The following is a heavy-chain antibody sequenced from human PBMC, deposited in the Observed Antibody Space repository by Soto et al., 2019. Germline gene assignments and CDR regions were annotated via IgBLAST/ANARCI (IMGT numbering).Heavy chain of an antibody. V-gene: IGHV3-23*01. Sequence: GESLKISCAASGFTFSSYAMSWVRQAPGKGLEWVSAISGSGGSTYYADSVKGRFTISRDNSKNTLYLQMNSLRAEDTAVYYCAKGDWNYVYYGMDVWGQGTTVTVSS. CDR2: ISGSGGST. D-gene: IGHD1-7*01. CDR1: GFTFSSYA. CDR3: AKGDWNYVYYGMDV. J-gene: IGHJ6*02.